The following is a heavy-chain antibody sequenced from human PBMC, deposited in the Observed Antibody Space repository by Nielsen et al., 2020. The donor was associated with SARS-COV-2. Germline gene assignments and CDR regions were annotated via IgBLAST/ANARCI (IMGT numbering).Heavy chain of an antibody. V-gene: IGHV3-21*04. D-gene: IGHD4-23*01. Sequence: GESLKISCAASGFTFSSYSMNWVRQAPGKGLEWVSSISSSSSYIYYADSVKGRFTISRDNAKNSLYLQMNSLRAEDTAVYYCARDSYGGNGYFDYWGQGTLVTVSS. CDR2: ISSSSSYI. J-gene: IGHJ4*02. CDR3: ARDSYGGNGYFDY. CDR1: GFTFSSYS.